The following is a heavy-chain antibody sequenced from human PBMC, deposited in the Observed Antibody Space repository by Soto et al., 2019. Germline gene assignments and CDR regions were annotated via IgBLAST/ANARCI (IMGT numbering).Heavy chain of an antibody. D-gene: IGHD2-15*01. V-gene: IGHV3-66*01. CDR1: GFTVSSNY. J-gene: IGHJ4*02. CDR3: ARTCSGGTCSLDY. Sequence: EVQLVESGGGLVQPGGSLRLSCAASGFTVSSNYMSWVRQAPGKGLEWVSVIYSGGSTYYADSVKGRFTISRDNSKNTLYLQMNSLRAEDTAVYYCARTCSGGTCSLDYWGQGTLVTVSS. CDR2: IYSGGST.